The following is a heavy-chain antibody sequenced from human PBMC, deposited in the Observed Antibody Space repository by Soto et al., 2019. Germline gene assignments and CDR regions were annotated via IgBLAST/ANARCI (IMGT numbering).Heavy chain of an antibody. CDR3: ARDGLTLSSGWYGLGYYFDY. CDR1: VFTFISYA. CDR2: ISYDGSNK. Sequence: PGWSLRLSCAASVFTFISYAMHWVRQAPGKGLEWVAVISYDGSNKYYADSVKGRFTISRDNSKNTLYLQMNSLRAEDTAVYYCARDGLTLSSGWYGLGYYFDYWGQGTLVTVSS. D-gene: IGHD6-19*01. V-gene: IGHV3-30-3*01. J-gene: IGHJ4*02.